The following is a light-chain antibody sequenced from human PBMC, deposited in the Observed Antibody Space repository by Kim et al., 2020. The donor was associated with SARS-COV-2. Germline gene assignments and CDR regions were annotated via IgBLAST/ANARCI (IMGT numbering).Light chain of an antibody. CDR3: QTWGTGIWV. V-gene: IGLV4-69*01. CDR1: SGHSKYA. Sequence: QLVLTQSPSASASLGASVKLTCTLSSGHSKYAIAWHQQQPQKGPRYLMKLNSDGSHNKGDGIPDRLSGSSSGAERYLIISSLQSEDEADYYCQTWGTGIWVFGGGTKLTVL. CDR2: LNSDGSH. J-gene: IGLJ3*02.